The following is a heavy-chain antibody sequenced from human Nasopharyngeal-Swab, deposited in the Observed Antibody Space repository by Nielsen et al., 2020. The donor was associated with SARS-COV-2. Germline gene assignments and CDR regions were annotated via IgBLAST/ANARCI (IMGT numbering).Heavy chain of an antibody. J-gene: IGHJ4*02. Sequence: SETLSLTCTVSGGSISSYYWSWIRQPPGKGLERIGYIYYSGSTNYNPSLKSRVTISVDTSKNQFSLKLSSVTAADTAVYYCARGLPSYYDSSGYYSDWGQGTLVTVSS. V-gene: IGHV4-59*01. CDR3: ARGLPSYYDSSGYYSD. CDR2: IYYSGST. CDR1: GGSISSYY. D-gene: IGHD3-22*01.